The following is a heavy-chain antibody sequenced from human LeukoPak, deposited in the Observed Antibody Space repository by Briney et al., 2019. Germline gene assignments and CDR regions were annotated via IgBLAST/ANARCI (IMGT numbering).Heavy chain of an antibody. CDR2: ISSSSSYI. D-gene: IGHD3-22*01. Sequence: GGSLRLSCAASGFTFSSYSMNWVRQAPGKGLEWVSSISSSSSYIYYADSVKGRFTISRDNSKNTLYLQMHSLRAEDTAVYYCAISIINYYDSSGYYYVPAGFDYWGQGTLVTVSS. CDR1: GFTFSSYS. CDR3: AISIINYYDSSGYYYVPAGFDY. V-gene: IGHV3-21*04. J-gene: IGHJ4*02.